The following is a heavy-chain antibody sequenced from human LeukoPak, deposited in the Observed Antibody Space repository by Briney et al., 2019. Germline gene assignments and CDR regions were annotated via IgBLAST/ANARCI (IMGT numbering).Heavy chain of an antibody. D-gene: IGHD6-19*01. CDR1: GGSFSGYY. CDR3: ARWSSGWYGVAFDI. Sequence: SSETLSLTCAVYGGSFSGYYWSWIRQPPGKGLEWIGEINHSGSTNYNPSLKSRVNISVDTSKNQFSPKLSSVTAADTAVYYCARWSSGWYGVAFDIWGQGTMVTVSS. J-gene: IGHJ3*02. V-gene: IGHV4-34*01. CDR2: INHSGST.